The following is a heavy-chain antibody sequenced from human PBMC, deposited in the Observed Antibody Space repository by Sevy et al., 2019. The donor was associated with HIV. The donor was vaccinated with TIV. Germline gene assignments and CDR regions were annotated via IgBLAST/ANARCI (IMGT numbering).Heavy chain of an antibody. J-gene: IGHJ3*02. Sequence: ASVKVSCKASGYTFTSYGISWVRQAPGQGLEWMGWISAYNGNTNYAQKLQGRVTMTTDTSTNTAYMELRSLRSDDTAVYYCARTGQQLVQGDAFDIWGQGTIVTVSS. D-gene: IGHD6-13*01. CDR3: ARTGQQLVQGDAFDI. CDR2: ISAYNGNT. CDR1: GYTFTSYG. V-gene: IGHV1-18*01.